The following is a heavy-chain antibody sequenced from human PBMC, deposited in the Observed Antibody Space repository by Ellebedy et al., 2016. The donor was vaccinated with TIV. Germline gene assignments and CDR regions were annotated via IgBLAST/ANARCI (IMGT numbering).Heavy chain of an antibody. J-gene: IGHJ2*01. V-gene: IGHV4-39*01. CDR1: GGSISGSSYY. CDR2: IFDTGST. D-gene: IGHD3/OR15-3a*01. CDR3: AKSLLIFTFDKCYFDL. Sequence: SETLSLTCTVSGGSISGSSYYWGWIRQPPGKGLEWIGNIFDTGSTYYNPSLKNRITLSVDTSNNQFSLKLSSVTAADTAVYYCAKSLLIFTFDKCYFDLWGRGALVTVSS.